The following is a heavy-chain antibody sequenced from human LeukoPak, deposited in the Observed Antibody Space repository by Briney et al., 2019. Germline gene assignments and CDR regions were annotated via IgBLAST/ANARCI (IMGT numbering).Heavy chain of an antibody. CDR1: GGSISSGGHY. V-gene: IGHV4-61*02. Sequence: PSQTLSLTRTVSGGSISSGGHYWSWIRQPAGKGLEYLGRISSTGSTNYNPSLRSRVTISADTSKNHFSLKLTSVTAADTAVYYCARDQTYSGSGIYTYFDYWGQGTLVTVSS. D-gene: IGHD3-10*01. J-gene: IGHJ4*02. CDR2: ISSTGST. CDR3: ARDQTYSGSGIYTYFDY.